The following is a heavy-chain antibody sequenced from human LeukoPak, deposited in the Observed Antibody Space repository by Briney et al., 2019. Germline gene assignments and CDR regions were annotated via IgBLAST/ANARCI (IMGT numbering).Heavy chain of an antibody. D-gene: IGHD2-2*01. J-gene: IGHJ4*02. V-gene: IGHV4-34*01. Sequence: SETLSLTCAVYGGSFSGYYWSWIRQPPGKGLEWIGEINQSGRTNYNPSLKSRVTISVDTSKNQFCLKLTSVTAADTAVYYCAREGTVGDIVVVPAAYFDYWGQGALVTVSS. CDR2: INQSGRT. CDR1: GGSFSGYY. CDR3: AREGTVGDIVVVPAAYFDY.